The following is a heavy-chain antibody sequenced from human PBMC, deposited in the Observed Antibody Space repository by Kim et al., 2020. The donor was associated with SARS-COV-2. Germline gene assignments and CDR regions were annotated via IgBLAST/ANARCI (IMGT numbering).Heavy chain of an antibody. CDR2: IDQSGST. J-gene: IGHJ4*02. CDR1: GESFSGYQ. Sequence: SETLSLTCAVYGESFSGYQWSWIRQSPGKGLEWIGEIDQSGSTNYNPSLKSRVTISADTSKNQFSLKLSSVTAADTAVYYCARGRGGITMVVVVITAAEYYFDPRGQGTPVTVSS. CDR3: ARGRGGITMVVVVITAAEYYFDP. V-gene: IGHV4-34*01. D-gene: IGHD3-22*01.